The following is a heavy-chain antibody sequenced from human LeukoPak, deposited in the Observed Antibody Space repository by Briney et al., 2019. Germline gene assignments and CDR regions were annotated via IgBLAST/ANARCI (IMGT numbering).Heavy chain of an antibody. D-gene: IGHD4-23*01. CDR3: ARGDYGGNHFDY. CDR1: GSICTSNW. V-gene: IGHV5-51*01. J-gene: IGHJ4*02. Sequence: GAPRHFSGQGAGSICTSNWICGVRPLRGRGLGGMGIIYPGDTNTRYSPSVQGQVTISTDKSISTAYLQLNSLKAADTAMYYCARGDYGGNHFDYWGQGTLVTVSS. CDR2: IYPGDTNT.